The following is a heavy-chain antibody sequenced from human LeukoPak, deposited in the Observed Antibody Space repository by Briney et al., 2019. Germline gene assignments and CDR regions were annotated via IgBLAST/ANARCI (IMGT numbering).Heavy chain of an antibody. D-gene: IGHD4-17*01. CDR2: INHSGYT. J-gene: IGHJ4*02. Sequence: SETLSLTCAVSGVSFNDYYWSWVRQTPGKGLEWIGDINHSGYTNDNPSLKSRITLSIDTSRNQFSLTVRSVTVADTGIYYCTRMTTGHDYWGQGTLVTVSS. CDR1: GVSFNDYY. CDR3: TRMTTGHDY. V-gene: IGHV4-34*10.